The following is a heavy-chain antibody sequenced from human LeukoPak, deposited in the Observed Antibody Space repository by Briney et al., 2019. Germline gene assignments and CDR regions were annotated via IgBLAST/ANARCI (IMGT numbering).Heavy chain of an antibody. CDR3: ASGGGRYCSGAGCYFYL. D-gene: IGHD2-15*01. Sequence: ASVKVSCKASGYTFTGYFIHWVRQAPGQGLEWMGWINPNSGGTNYAQKFQGRVTMTRDTSISTAYMELSRLRSDDTAVFYCASGGGRYCSGAGCYFYLWGQGTLVTVSS. J-gene: IGHJ4*02. CDR1: GYTFTGYF. CDR2: INPNSGGT. V-gene: IGHV1-2*02.